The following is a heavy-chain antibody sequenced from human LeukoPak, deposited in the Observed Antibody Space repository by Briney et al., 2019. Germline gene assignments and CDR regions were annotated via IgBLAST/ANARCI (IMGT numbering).Heavy chain of an antibody. CDR1: GFTVISNY. J-gene: IGHJ4*02. CDR3: TRAEFSNSFDD. CDR2: IYSSGST. Sequence: GGSLRLSCAASGFTVISNYMSWVRQTPGRSLEWVAFIYSSGSTYYAESAEGRFTNSRDSSKNTLYLEMTSLRVEDTAVYYCTRAEFSNSFDDWGQGTLVIVSS. V-gene: IGHV3-53*01. D-gene: IGHD6-6*01.